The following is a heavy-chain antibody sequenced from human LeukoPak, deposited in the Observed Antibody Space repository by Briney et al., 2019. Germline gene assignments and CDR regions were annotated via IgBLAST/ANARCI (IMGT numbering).Heavy chain of an antibody. V-gene: IGHV4-34*01. CDR1: GGSFSGYY. J-gene: IGHJ4*02. CDR2: INHSGST. D-gene: IGHD3-16*02. Sequence: PSETLSLTCAVYGGSFSGYYWSWIRQPPGNGLERIGEINHSGSTNYNPSLKSRVTISVDTSKNQFSLKLSSVTAADTAVYYCARGGYYDYVWGSYRFDYWGQGTLVTVSS. CDR3: ARGGYYDYVWGSYRFDY.